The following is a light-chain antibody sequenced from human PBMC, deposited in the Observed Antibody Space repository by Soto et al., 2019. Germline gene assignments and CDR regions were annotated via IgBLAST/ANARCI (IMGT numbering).Light chain of an antibody. CDR3: QQSYSIPFT. V-gene: IGKV1-39*01. Sequence: DFQMTQSPSSMSASVGDRVTISCRPSHRISTYLNWYQHKPGTAPKLLIYTASNLQSGVPSRFSGSGSGTHFTLTISSLQPEDFATYYCQQSYSIPFTFGPGTKVDVK. J-gene: IGKJ3*01. CDR1: HRISTY. CDR2: TAS.